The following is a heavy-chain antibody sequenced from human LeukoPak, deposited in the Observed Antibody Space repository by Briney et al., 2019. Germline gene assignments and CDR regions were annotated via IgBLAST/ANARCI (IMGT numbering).Heavy chain of an antibody. CDR3: TTGLLRFPYYYYYYMDV. CDR2: IKSKTDGGTT. D-gene: IGHD3-3*01. V-gene: IGHV3-15*01. Sequence: GGSLRLSCAASGFTFSNAWMSWVRQAPGKGLEWVGRIKSKTDGGTTDYAAPVKGRFTISRDDSKNTLYLQMNSLKTEDTAVYYCTTGLLRFPYYYYYYMDVWGKGTTVTVSS. J-gene: IGHJ6*03. CDR1: GFTFSNAW.